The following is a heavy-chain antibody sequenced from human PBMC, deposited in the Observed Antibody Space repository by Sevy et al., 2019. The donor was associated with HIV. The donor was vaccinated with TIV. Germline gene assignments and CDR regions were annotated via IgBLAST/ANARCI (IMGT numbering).Heavy chain of an antibody. J-gene: IGHJ4*02. Sequence: GGSLRLSCTASGFTFGDYAMSWVRQAPGKGLEWVGFIRSKAYGGTTEYAESVKGRCTISRDDSKSIAYLQMNSLKTEDTAVYYCTRSGRGRSTRSGPDYWGQGTLVTVSS. CDR2: IRSKAYGGTT. CDR3: TRSGRGRSTRSGPDY. CDR1: GFTFGDYA. D-gene: IGHD3-10*01. V-gene: IGHV3-49*04.